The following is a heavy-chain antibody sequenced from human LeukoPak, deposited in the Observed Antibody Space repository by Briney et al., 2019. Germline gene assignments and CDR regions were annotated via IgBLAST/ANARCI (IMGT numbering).Heavy chain of an antibody. CDR3: ARVSVGPNAPGYFDY. CDR1: GGSISNSLYH. V-gene: IGHV4-39*01. J-gene: IGHJ4*02. D-gene: IGHD3-3*01. Sequence: SETLSLTCTVSGGSISNSLYHWGWIRRPPGKGLEWIGTIYYTGTTYYTPSLRGRLTISIDTSKSQFSLRLSSVTAADTALYYCARVSVGPNAPGYFDYWGQGALVTVSS. CDR2: IYYTGTT.